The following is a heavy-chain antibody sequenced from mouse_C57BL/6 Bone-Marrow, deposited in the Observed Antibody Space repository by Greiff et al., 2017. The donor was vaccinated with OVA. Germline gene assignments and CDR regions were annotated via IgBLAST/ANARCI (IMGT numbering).Heavy chain of an antibody. V-gene: IGHV10-3*01. CDR3: VRDGYYGSSPYFDY. CDR2: IRSKSSNYAT. J-gene: IGHJ2*01. D-gene: IGHD1-1*01. CDR1: GFTFNTYA. Sequence: EVKLVESGGGLVQPKGSLKLSCAASGFTFNTYAMHWVRQAPGKGLEWVARIRSKSSNYATYYADSVKDRFTISREDSKSMLYLQMNNLKTEDTAMYYCVRDGYYGSSPYFDYWGQGTTLTVSS.